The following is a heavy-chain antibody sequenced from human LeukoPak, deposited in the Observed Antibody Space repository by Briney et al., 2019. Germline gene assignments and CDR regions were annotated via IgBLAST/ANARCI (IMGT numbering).Heavy chain of an antibody. V-gene: IGHV4-38-2*02. CDR1: GYSISSGYY. Sequence: PSETLSLTCTVSGYSISSGYYWGWIRQPPGKGLEWIGSIYHSGSTYYNPSHKSRVTISVDTSKNQFSLKLSSVTAADTAVYYCARKYSSSSGGAFDIWGQGTMVTVSS. D-gene: IGHD6-6*01. J-gene: IGHJ3*02. CDR2: IYHSGST. CDR3: ARKYSSSSGGAFDI.